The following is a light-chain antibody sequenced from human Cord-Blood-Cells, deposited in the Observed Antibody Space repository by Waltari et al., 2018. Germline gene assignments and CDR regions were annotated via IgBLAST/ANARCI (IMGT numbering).Light chain of an antibody. J-gene: IGLJ3*02. CDR1: SSDVGGYNY. CDR3: SSYTSRSTLV. Sequence: QSALTQPASVSGSPGQSITISCTGTSSDVGGYNYVSWYQQHPGKAPKLMIYDVSKRPSGVSNRFSGSKSGNTASLTISGLQAEDEADYYCSSYTSRSTLVFGGGTKL. CDR2: DVS. V-gene: IGLV2-14*01.